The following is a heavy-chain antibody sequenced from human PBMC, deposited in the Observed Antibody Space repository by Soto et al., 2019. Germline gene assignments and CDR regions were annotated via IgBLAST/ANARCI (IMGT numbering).Heavy chain of an antibody. V-gene: IGHV2-26*01. Sequence: QVTLKESGPVLVKPTETLTLTCTVSGFSLSHPRMSVGWIRQTPGKALEWLAHISSSDAKSYNTSLRNRLTISQDASKSQVALTLTNMDPVDTATYYCARMLGYAYDYWGQGTLVTVSS. CDR3: ARMLGYAYDY. CDR1: GFSLSHPRMS. J-gene: IGHJ4*02. CDR2: ISSSDAK. D-gene: IGHD3-16*01.